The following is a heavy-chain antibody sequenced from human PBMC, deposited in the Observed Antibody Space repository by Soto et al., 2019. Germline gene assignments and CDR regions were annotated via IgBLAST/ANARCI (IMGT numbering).Heavy chain of an antibody. CDR1: GGNIIGYC. J-gene: IGHJ5*02. Sequence: SVPMSLTCAVDGGNIIGYCLSWIRQPPGKGLEWIGEINHSGSTNYNPSLKSRVTISVDTSKNQFSLKLSSVTAADTAVYYCARPRPNWFDPWGQGTLVTVSS. V-gene: IGHV4-34*01. CDR3: ARPRPNWFDP. CDR2: INHSGST.